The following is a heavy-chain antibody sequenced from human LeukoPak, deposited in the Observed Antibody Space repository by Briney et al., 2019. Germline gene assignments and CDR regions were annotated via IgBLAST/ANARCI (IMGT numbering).Heavy chain of an antibody. V-gene: IGHV4-59*08. CDR1: DGSMGTYY. Sequence: SETLSLTCTVSDGSMGTYYWGWIRQPPGKGLEWIGYIYYSGGTTYNPSLKSRVTVSVDTSRNQFSLKLTSMTAADTAVYYCTRGRLGRQHASFFDSRGQGTLVIVSS. J-gene: IGHJ4*02. CDR2: IYYSGGT. CDR3: TRGRLGRQHASFFDS. D-gene: IGHD2-2*01.